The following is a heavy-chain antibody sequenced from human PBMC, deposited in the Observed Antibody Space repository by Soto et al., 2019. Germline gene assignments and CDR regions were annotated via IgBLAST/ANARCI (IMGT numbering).Heavy chain of an antibody. D-gene: IGHD2-8*02. J-gene: IGHJ6*02. Sequence: VQLLESGGGLVQPGGSRRVSWEASEFTFSNSAMGWARQAKGKGLEWVSTIGGSDDKTYYAASVKGRFTISRDNSRNTLYLQMYSLRAEDTAVYYCVKDWTGKNCPCMDVWGQGTTVTVSS. CDR2: IGGSDDKT. CDR1: EFTFSNSA. V-gene: IGHV3-23*01. CDR3: VKDWTGKNCPCMDV.